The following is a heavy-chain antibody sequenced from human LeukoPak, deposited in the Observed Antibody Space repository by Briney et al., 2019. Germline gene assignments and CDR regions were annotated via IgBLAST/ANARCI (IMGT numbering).Heavy chain of an antibody. J-gene: IGHJ4*02. CDR1: GFTFSDYA. Sequence: GGSLTLFCAASGFTFSDYAMSWVRQAPGKGLEWVSTASYYVGKQYHADSVRGRFTVSRDNSRNTVSLQMSSLRVEDTGIYYCAKAGIGAAGAGFLFEYWGQGTLVTVSS. CDR3: AKAGIGAAGAGFLFEY. CDR2: ASYYVGKQ. V-gene: IGHV3-23*01. D-gene: IGHD6-13*01.